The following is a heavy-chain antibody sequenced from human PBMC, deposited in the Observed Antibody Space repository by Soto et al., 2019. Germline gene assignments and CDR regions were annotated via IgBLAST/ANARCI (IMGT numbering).Heavy chain of an antibody. V-gene: IGHV1-69*01. D-gene: IGHD5-12*01. CDR2: IIPIFGTA. Sequence: QVQLVQSGAEVKKPGSSVKVSCKASGGTFSSYAISWVRQAPGQGLEWMGGIIPIFGTANYAQKFQGRVTITADESTSTAYMELSSLRSEDTAVYYCASSRDGYNPRAFDIWGQGPMGTVSS. J-gene: IGHJ3*02. CDR3: ASSRDGYNPRAFDI. CDR1: GGTFSSYA.